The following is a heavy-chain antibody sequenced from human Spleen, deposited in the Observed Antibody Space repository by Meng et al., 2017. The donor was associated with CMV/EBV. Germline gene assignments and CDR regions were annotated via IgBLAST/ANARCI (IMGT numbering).Heavy chain of an antibody. Sequence: FSGFSLNTSGVGVGWIRQPPGRALEWLALIYWNDDKRYSPSLKSRLTITKDTSKNQVVLTMANVDPADTATYYCARAVTIFGVVKFDYWGQGSLVTVSS. CDR2: IYWNDDK. J-gene: IGHJ4*02. D-gene: IGHD3-3*01. CDR1: GFSLNTSGVG. CDR3: ARAVTIFGVVKFDY. V-gene: IGHV2-5*01.